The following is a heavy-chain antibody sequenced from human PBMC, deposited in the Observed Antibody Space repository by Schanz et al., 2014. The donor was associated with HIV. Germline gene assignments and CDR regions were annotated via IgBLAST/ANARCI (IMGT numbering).Heavy chain of an antibody. CDR1: GFTFRNFG. CDR2: ISYDGSNE. V-gene: IGHV3-33*05. CDR3: ARGEAITSYYHYYGMDV. D-gene: IGHD1-20*01. J-gene: IGHJ6*02. Sequence: QEQLVESGGGVVQPGKSLRLSCAASGFTFRNFGMHWVRQAPGKGLEWVAVISYDGSNEYYGDSVKGRFTISRDNSKNTLYLQMNNLRAEDTAVYYCARGEAITSYYHYYGMDVWGQGTTVTVSS.